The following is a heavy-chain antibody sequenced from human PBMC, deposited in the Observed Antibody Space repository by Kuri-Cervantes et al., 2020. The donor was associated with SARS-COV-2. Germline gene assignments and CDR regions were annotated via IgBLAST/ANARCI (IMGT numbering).Heavy chain of an antibody. CDR1: GFTFSSYA. CDR3: AREFLPPVDIVVVPAAEIDRGFDY. Sequence: GESLKISCAASGFTFSSYAMHWVRQAPGKGLEWVAVISYDGSNKYYADSVKGRFTISRDNSKNTLYLQMNSLRAEDTAVYYCAREFLPPVDIVVVPAAEIDRGFDYWGQGTLVTVSS. CDR2: ISYDGSNK. J-gene: IGHJ4*02. D-gene: IGHD2-2*01. V-gene: IGHV3-30-3*01.